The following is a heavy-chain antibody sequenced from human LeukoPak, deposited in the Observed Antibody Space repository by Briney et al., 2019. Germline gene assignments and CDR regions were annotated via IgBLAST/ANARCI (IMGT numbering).Heavy chain of an antibody. D-gene: IGHD6-13*01. Sequence: GGSLRLSCAASGFTFSGYAMSWVRQAPGKGLEWVSAISGSGGSTYYAASVKGRFTSSRDNSKNTRYLQRNSLRSEDTAVYYCAKDLAEQQLVPNWFDPWGQGTLVTVSS. V-gene: IGHV3-23*01. J-gene: IGHJ5*02. CDR1: GFTFSGYA. CDR2: ISGSGGST. CDR3: AKDLAEQQLVPNWFDP.